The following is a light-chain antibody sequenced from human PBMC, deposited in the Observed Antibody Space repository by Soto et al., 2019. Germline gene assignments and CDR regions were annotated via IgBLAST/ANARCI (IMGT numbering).Light chain of an antibody. V-gene: IGKV3-11*01. CDR1: QSVSSY. J-gene: IGKJ1*01. CDR3: QLRSNWLWT. Sequence: EIVLTQSPATLSLSPGERATLSCRASQSVSSYLAWYQQKPGQAPRLLIYDASNRATGIPARFSGSGSGTDFTLTISNLEPEDFAVYYCQLRSNWLWTFGQGTKVEIK. CDR2: DAS.